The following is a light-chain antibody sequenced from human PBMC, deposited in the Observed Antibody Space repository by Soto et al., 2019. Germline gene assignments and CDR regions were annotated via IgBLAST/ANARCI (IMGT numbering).Light chain of an antibody. CDR1: QSVSSSY. Sequence: EIVLTQSPGTLSLSPGERATLSCRASQSVSSSYLAWYQQKHGQAPRLLIYGASSRATGIPDRFSGSGSGTDFTLTISRLEPEDFAVYYCQQYGSSLFGQGTKVEIQ. CDR3: QQYGSSL. J-gene: IGKJ1*01. V-gene: IGKV3-20*01. CDR2: GAS.